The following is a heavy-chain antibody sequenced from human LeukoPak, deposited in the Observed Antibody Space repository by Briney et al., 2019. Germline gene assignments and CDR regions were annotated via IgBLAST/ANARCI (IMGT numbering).Heavy chain of an antibody. Sequence: SETLSLTCTVSGGSISSSNYYWAWIRQPPGKGLEWIGNIHYSGSTYYNASLNSRITMSIDTSKNRFSLRLSSVTAADTAVYYCARAYSSSWYFNWFDPWGQGTLVTVSS. J-gene: IGHJ5*02. CDR3: ARAYSSSWYFNWFDP. V-gene: IGHV4-39*01. CDR2: IHYSGST. D-gene: IGHD6-13*01. CDR1: GGSISSSNYY.